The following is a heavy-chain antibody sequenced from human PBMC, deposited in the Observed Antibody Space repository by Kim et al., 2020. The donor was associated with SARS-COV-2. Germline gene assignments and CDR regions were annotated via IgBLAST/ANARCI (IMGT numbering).Heavy chain of an antibody. CDR3: ATGEQWLVQRDY. V-gene: IGHV4-61*06. Sequence: NYTPTLKGRVTISVDTATNQFSLKLSSVTAADTAVYYCATGEQWLVQRDYWGQGTLVTVSS. D-gene: IGHD6-19*01. J-gene: IGHJ4*02.